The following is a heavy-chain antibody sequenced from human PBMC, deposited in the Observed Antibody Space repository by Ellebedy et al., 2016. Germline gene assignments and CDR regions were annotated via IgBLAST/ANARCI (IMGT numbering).Heavy chain of an antibody. CDR2: IYSDGST. D-gene: IGHD5-24*01. Sequence: GESLKISCAGSRFSVSINYMSWVRQAPGKGLEWVSVIYSDGSTYYADSVKGRFTISRDNSKNTLYLQMNSLRAEDTAVYYCARGGRWLQYFFDYWGQGTLVTVSS. CDR1: RFSVSINY. V-gene: IGHV3-53*05. CDR3: ARGGRWLQYFFDY. J-gene: IGHJ4*02.